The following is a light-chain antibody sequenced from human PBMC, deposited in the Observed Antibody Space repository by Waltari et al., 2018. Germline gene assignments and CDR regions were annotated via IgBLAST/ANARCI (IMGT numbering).Light chain of an antibody. V-gene: IGLV2-8*01. CDR1: SRDVGHLNH. Sequence: QSALTQPPSASGSPGQPVTIPATGTSRDVGHLNHVSWYQQYPNKAPKLMIYEVTKRPSAVPDRFSGSKSGNTASLTVSGLQAEDEADYYCISYAGNNKYVLGAGTKVTVL. J-gene: IGLJ1*01. CDR3: ISYAGNNKYV. CDR2: EVT.